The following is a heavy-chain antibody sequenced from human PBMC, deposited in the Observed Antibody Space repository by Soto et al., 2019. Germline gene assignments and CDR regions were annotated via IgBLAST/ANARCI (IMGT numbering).Heavy chain of an antibody. CDR3: ARRYGGNFDY. CDR1: GGTINSYD. D-gene: IGHD1-26*01. J-gene: IGHJ4*02. CDR2: IYYSGST. Sequence: SETMYLTCTVSGGTINSYDWSWIRQPPGKGLEWIGYIYYSGSTNYNPSLKSRVTISVDTSKNQFSLKLSSVTAADTAVYYCARRYGGNFDYWGQGTLVTVSS. V-gene: IGHV4-59*01.